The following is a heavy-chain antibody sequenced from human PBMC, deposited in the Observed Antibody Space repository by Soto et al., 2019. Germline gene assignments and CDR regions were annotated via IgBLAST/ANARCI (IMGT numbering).Heavy chain of an antibody. Sequence: SVEVSCKASGYTFNNYAIHWVRQGPGHGLEWMGWMNAGNGDTKSSQKFQGRVTITRDTSASTAYMELSSLTSDDTAVYFCARGVGQFDYWGLGALLTISS. V-gene: IGHV1-3*01. CDR2: MNAGNGDT. D-gene: IGHD3-10*01. CDR3: ARGVGQFDY. J-gene: IGHJ4*02. CDR1: GYTFNNYA.